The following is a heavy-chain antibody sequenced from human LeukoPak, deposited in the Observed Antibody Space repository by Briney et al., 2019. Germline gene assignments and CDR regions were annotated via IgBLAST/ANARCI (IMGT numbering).Heavy chain of an antibody. CDR3: VRRPTVGATRWFDP. CDR2: ITGSGDNT. D-gene: IGHD1-26*01. Sequence: GGSLRLSCAASGFTFSSHGMSWVRQAPGKGLEWVSVITGSGDNTYYADSVKGRFTISRGNSKNTLYLQMNSLRVEDTAMYYCVRRPTVGATRWFDPWGQGTLVTVSS. J-gene: IGHJ5*02. V-gene: IGHV3-23*01. CDR1: GFTFSSHG.